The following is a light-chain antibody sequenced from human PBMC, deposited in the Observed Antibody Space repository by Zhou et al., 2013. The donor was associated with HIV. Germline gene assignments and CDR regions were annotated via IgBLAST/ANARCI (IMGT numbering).Light chain of an antibody. V-gene: IGKV1-17*01. Sequence: DIQMTQSPTSLSSSVGDRVTITCRASQTINYYLNWYQQKPGKAPKLLIYAASSLQRWVTSRFSGSGSGTEFTLTISSLQPEDLATYYCLQHSTYPWTFGHGTKVEIK. J-gene: IGKJ1*01. CDR1: QTINYY. CDR3: LQHSTYPWT. CDR2: AAS.